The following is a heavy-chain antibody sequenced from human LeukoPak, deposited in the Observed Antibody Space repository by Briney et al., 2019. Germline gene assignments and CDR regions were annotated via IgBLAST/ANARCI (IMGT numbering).Heavy chain of an antibody. CDR2: IIPILGIA. J-gene: IGHJ1*01. CDR1: GGTFSSYA. Sequence: EASVKVSCKASGGTFSSYAISWVRQAPGQGLEWMGRIIPILGIANYAQKFQGRVTITADKSTSTAYMELSSLRSEDTAVYYCARPDSSGYYYVGYFQHWGQGTLVTVSS. CDR3: ARPDSSGYYYVGYFQH. V-gene: IGHV1-69*04. D-gene: IGHD3-22*01.